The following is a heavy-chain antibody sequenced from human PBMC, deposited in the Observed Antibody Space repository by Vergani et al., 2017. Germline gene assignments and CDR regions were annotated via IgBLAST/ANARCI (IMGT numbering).Heavy chain of an antibody. CDR2: INHCGRT. CDR1: GYSISSGYY. V-gene: IGHV4-38-2*01. Sequence: QVQLQESGPGLVKPSETLSLTCAVSGYSISSGYYWCWIRRPPGKGLEWIGSINHCGRTYYNPSLKSRVTISLDTSKNQFSLKMSSVTAADTAVYYCARHTTVVVAATSVWFDPWGQGTLVTVSS. J-gene: IGHJ5*02. CDR3: ARHTTVVVAATSVWFDP. D-gene: IGHD2-15*01.